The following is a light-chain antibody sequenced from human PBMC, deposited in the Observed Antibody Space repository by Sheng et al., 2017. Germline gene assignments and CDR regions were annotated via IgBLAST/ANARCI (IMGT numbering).Light chain of an antibody. Sequence: DIQMTQSPSSLSASVGDRVTITCQASQDISNYLNWYQQKPGKAPKLLIYGAFILHSGVPSRFSGSGSGTDFTLTISNLQPEDFATYYCQRLDDYPLTFGGGTKVEIK. CDR2: GAF. J-gene: IGKJ4*01. CDR1: QDISNY. CDR3: QRLDDYPLT. V-gene: IGKV1-33*01.